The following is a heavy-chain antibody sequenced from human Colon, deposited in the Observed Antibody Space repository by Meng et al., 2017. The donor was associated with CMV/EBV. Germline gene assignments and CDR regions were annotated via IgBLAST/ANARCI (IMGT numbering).Heavy chain of an antibody. CDR1: GYTFTSYD. Sequence: ASVKVSCKASGYTFTSYDINWVRQATGQGLEWMGWISGNNGNTNYAQKFQGRVTLTTDTSTSTAYMELRSLRSDDTAVYYCARGALDCSGGSCYHREYYDYWGQGTLVTVSS. CDR3: ARGALDCSGGSCYHREYYDY. V-gene: IGHV1-18*01. CDR2: ISGNNGNT. D-gene: IGHD2-15*01. J-gene: IGHJ4*02.